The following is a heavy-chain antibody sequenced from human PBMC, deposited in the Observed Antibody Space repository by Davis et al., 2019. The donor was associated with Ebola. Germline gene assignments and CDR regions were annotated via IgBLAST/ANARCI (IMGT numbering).Heavy chain of an antibody. CDR2: IYYNGDA. Sequence: GSLRLSCTISGGSISTYYWSWIRQPPGRGLDYIGYIYYNGDADYNPSLNSRVSFSLDTSENQFSLKLSSVTAADTAVYYCARGRRPPNWHFDLWGRGTLVIVSS. J-gene: IGHJ2*01. CDR3: ARGRRPPNWHFDL. CDR1: GGSISTYY. V-gene: IGHV4-59*01.